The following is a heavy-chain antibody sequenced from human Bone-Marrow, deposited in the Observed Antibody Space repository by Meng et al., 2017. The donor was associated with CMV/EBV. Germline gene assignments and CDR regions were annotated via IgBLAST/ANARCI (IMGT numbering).Heavy chain of an antibody. CDR2: ISSSSSYI. J-gene: IGHJ6*02. CDR3: ARDEYYYYGMDV. V-gene: IGHV3-21*01. Sequence: GESLKISCAASGFTFRSYSMNWVRQAPGKGLEWVSSISSSSSYIYYADSVKGRFTISRDNAKNSLYLQMNSLRAEDTAVYYCARDEYYYYGMDVWAKGPRSPSP. CDR1: GFTFRSYS.